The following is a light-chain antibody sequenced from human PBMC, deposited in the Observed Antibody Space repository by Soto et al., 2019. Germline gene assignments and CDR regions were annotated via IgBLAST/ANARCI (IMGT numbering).Light chain of an antibody. CDR1: QSVSSN. Sequence: EIVMTQYPATLSVSPGERATLSCRASQSVSSNLAWYQQKPGQAPRLLIYGASTRATGIPARFSGIGSGTEFTLTISSLQSEDFAVYYCQHYNNWPPWTFRQGTKVEIK. CDR2: GAS. CDR3: QHYNNWPPWT. J-gene: IGKJ1*01. V-gene: IGKV3-15*01.